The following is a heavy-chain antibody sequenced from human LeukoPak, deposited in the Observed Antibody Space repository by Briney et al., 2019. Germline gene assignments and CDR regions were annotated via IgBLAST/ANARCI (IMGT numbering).Heavy chain of an antibody. CDR2: ISAYNGNT. CDR1: GYTFTSYG. J-gene: IGHJ4*02. CDR3: ARDVPHYYGSGSYYKD. V-gene: IGHV1-18*01. Sequence: ASVKVSYKASGYTFTSYGISWVRQAPGQGLEWMGWISAYNGNTNYAQKRQGRVTMTTDTSTSTAYMELRSLRSDDTAVYYCARDVPHYYGSGSYYKDWGQGTLVTVSS. D-gene: IGHD3-10*01.